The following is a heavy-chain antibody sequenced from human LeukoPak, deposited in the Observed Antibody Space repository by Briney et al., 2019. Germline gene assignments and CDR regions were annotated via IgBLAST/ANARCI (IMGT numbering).Heavy chain of an antibody. J-gene: IGHJ4*02. D-gene: IGHD3-3*01. V-gene: IGHV4-39*07. CDR2: IYYSGRT. CDR1: GGSISSNSDY. CDR3: AREGGFYRPLDY. Sequence: ETLSLTCTVSGGSISSNSDYWGWIRQPPGKGLEWIGSIYYSGRTYYNPSLKSRLIMSVDLPENHISLKLTSVTAADTAVYYCAREGGFYRPLDYSGQGTLVTVSS.